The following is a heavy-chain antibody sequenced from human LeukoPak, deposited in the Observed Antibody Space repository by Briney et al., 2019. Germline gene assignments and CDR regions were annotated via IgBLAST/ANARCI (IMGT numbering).Heavy chain of an antibody. D-gene: IGHD3-10*01. CDR3: ARDIGGPIGY. CDR1: GGSISSYY. J-gene: IGHJ4*02. Sequence: SETLSLTCTASGGSISSYYWSWIRQPPGKGLEWIGYIYYSGSTNYNPSLKSRVTISVDTSKNQFSLKLSSVTAADTAVYYCARDIGGPIGYWGQGTLVTVSS. V-gene: IGHV4-59*01. CDR2: IYYSGST.